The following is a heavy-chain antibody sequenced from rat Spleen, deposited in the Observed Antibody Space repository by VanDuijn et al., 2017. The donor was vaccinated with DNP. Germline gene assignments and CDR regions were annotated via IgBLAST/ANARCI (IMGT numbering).Heavy chain of an antibody. CDR2: MWTGGST. CDR1: GFSLTNFP. V-gene: IGHV2-30*01. J-gene: IGHJ2*01. D-gene: IGHD1-9*01. CDR3: ARSYSGYKAYFDF. Sequence: QVQLKESGPGLVQPSRTLSLTCTVSGFSLTNFPVHWVRQPSGKGLEWMGVMWTGGSTEYNSALKSRLSITRDTSNSQVFLKMNSLQTEDTATYYCARSYSGYKAYFDFWGQGVVVTVSS.